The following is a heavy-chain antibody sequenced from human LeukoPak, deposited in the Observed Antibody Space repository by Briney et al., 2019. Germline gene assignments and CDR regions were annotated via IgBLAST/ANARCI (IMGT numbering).Heavy chain of an antibody. J-gene: IGHJ4*02. Sequence: GGSLRLSCAASGLTCSSYGMSWVRQAPGKGLEWVSAISGSGGSTYYADSVKGRFTISRDNSKNTLYLQMNSLRAEDTAVYYCAKDPSLSSSGWSGGDYWGQGTLVTVSS. CDR1: GLTCSSYG. D-gene: IGHD6-19*01. V-gene: IGHV3-23*01. CDR2: ISGSGGST. CDR3: AKDPSLSSSGWSGGDY.